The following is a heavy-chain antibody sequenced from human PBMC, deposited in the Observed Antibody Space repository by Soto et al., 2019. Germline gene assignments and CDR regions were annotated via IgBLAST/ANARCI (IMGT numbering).Heavy chain of an antibody. CDR1: GFTFSSYA. D-gene: IGHD3-22*01. CDR3: AKVFYYYDSSGYYYFDY. CDR2: ISGSGSTI. Sequence: PGGSLRLSCAASGFTFSSYAVSWVRQALGTGPEWISSISGSGSTIYYADSVKGRFTISRDNSKNTLYLQMSSLRAEDTAVYYCAKVFYYYDSSGYYYFDYWGKGTLVTVSS. J-gene: IGHJ4*02. V-gene: IGHV3-23*01.